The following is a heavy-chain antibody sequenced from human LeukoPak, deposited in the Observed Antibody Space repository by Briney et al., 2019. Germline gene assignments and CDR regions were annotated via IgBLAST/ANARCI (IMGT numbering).Heavy chain of an antibody. J-gene: IGHJ4*02. V-gene: IGHV3-33*06. CDR2: IWYDGSNK. Sequence: PGRSLRLSCAASGFTFSSYGMHWVRQAPGKGLEWVAVIWYDGSNKYYADSVKGRFTISRDNSKNTLYLQVNSLRAEDTAVYFCAKGWFEEKWGQGTLVTVSS. CDR3: AKGWFEEK. CDR1: GFTFSSYG. D-gene: IGHD3-10*01.